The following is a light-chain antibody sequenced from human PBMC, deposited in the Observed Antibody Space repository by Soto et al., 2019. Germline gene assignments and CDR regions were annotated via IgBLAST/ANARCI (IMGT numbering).Light chain of an antibody. V-gene: IGKV3-15*01. CDR3: QQYNNWPPWT. J-gene: IGKJ1*01. Sequence: EIVMTQSPATLSVSPGERATLSCRARQSVSSNLAWYQQKPGQAPRLLIYGASTRATGIPARFSGSGSGTEFTLTISSLQSEYFSVYYCQQYNNWPPWTFGQGTKVDI. CDR1: QSVSSN. CDR2: GAS.